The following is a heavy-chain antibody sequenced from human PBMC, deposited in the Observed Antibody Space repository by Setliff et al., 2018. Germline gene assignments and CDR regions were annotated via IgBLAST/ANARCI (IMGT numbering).Heavy chain of an antibody. CDR1: GGSTSSHY. CDR2: VYYSGNT. D-gene: IGHD3-3*01. J-gene: IGHJ5*02. V-gene: IGHV4-59*11. CDR3: ARASWYYDFWSGSEGSGWFDP. Sequence: SETLSLTCTVSGGSTSSHYWRWIRQPPGKGLEWIGNVYYSGNTKYNPSVKTRVTMSVDTSKNQFSLKMTSMTAADTAVYYCARASWYYDFWSGSEGSGWFDPWGQGTLVTVSS.